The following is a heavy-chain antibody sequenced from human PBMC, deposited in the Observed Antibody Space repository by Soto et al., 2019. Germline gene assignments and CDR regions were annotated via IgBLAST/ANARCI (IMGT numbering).Heavy chain of an antibody. V-gene: IGHV5-51*01. CDR2: IYPGDSDT. J-gene: IGHJ6*02. CDR3: ARLGFWSAYYRNRYYYYGMDV. Sequence: VESLKVSCRGAGDGFTSHWIVLVRQMPGKGLEWMGIIYPGDSDTRYSPSFQGQVTISADKSISTAYLQWSSLKASDTAMYYCARLGFWSAYYRNRYYYYGMDVWGQGTTVTVSS. D-gene: IGHD3-3*01. CDR1: GDGFTSHW.